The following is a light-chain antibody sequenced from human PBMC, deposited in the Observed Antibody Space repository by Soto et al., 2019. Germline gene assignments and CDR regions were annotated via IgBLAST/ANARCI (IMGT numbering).Light chain of an antibody. Sequence: IVLTQSPGTLSLSPGERATLSCRASQSVSSNVLAWYQQKPGQAPRLLIYDASSRATGIPDRFSGSGSGTDFTLTISRLEPEDFAVYYCQQYGTSFTFGPGTKVDIK. V-gene: IGKV3-20*01. CDR2: DAS. CDR1: QSVSSNV. J-gene: IGKJ3*01. CDR3: QQYGTSFT.